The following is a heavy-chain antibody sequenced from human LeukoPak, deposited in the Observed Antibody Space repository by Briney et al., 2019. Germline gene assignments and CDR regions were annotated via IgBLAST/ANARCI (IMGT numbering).Heavy chain of an antibody. V-gene: IGHV4-59*08. CDR1: GDSISSYY. CDR3: ARLRGGFDY. CDR2: IYFSGST. J-gene: IGHJ4*02. D-gene: IGHD3-10*01. Sequence: NASETLTLTCTVSGDSISSYYWSWIRQPPGKGLEWIGYIYFSGSTNYNPSLKSRVTISVDTSKNQFSLKLNSVTAADTAVYYCARLRGGFDYWGQGTLVTVSS.